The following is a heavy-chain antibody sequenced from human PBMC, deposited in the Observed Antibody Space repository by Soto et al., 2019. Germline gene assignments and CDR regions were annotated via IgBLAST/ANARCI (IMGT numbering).Heavy chain of an antibody. CDR1: GFTFSSYA. Sequence: VGSLRLSCAASGFTFSSYAMSWVRQAPGKGLEWVSAISGSGGSTYYADSVKGRFTISRDNSKNTLYLQMNSLRAEDTAVYYCAAQGVLVRPSPQAYGTVYYYGMDVWGQGTTVTVSS. CDR3: AAQGVLVRPSPQAYGTVYYYGMDV. D-gene: IGHD2-2*01. CDR2: ISGSGGST. J-gene: IGHJ6*02. V-gene: IGHV3-23*01.